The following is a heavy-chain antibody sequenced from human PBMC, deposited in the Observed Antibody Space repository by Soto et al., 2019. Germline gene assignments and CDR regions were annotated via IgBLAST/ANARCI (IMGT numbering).Heavy chain of an antibody. V-gene: IGHV1-18*01. CDR1: GYTFTSYG. CDR2: IGAYNGNT. J-gene: IGHJ6*02. Sequence: ASVKVSCKASGYTFTSYGFSWVRQAPGQGLEWMGWIGAYNGNTNYAQKLQGRVTMTTDTSTSTAYMELRSLRSDDTAVYYCAREGSRPYYYYGMDVWGQGTTVTVSS. CDR3: AREGSRPYYYYGMDV. D-gene: IGHD1-26*01.